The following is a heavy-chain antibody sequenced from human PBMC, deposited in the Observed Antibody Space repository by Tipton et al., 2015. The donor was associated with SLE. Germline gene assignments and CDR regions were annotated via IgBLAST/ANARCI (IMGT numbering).Heavy chain of an antibody. CDR3: ARYPESNYHWFGP. Sequence: TLSLTCAVSGYSISSGYYWGWIRQPPGKGLEWIGSIYHSGSTYYNPSLKSRVTMSVDTSKNQFSLKLSSVTAADTAVYYCARYPESNYHWFGPWGQGALVTVSS. CDR1: GYSISSGYY. V-gene: IGHV4-38-2*01. CDR2: IYHSGST. J-gene: IGHJ5*02. D-gene: IGHD4-11*01.